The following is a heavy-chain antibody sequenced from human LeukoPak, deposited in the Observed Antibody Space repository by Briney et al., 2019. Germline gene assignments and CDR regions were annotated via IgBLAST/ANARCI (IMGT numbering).Heavy chain of an antibody. CDR2: IHYSGST. Sequence: SETLSLTCTVSGGSISSHYWSWIRQPPGKGLEWIAYIHYSGSTNYNPSLKSRVTISLDTSKHQFSLKLNSVTAADTAVYYCARHAYCGGDCFGGAFEIWGQGTMVTVSS. J-gene: IGHJ3*02. D-gene: IGHD2-21*02. CDR3: ARHAYCGGDCFGGAFEI. CDR1: GGSISSHY. V-gene: IGHV4-59*08.